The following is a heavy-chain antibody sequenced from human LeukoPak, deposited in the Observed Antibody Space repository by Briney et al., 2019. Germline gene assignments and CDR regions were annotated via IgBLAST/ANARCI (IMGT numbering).Heavy chain of an antibody. CDR3: ARELTTVDYYDSSGYYSD. Sequence: ASVKVSCTAPGYTFTGYYMHWVRQAPGQGLEWMGWINPNSGGTNYAQKFQGRVTMTRDTSISTAYMELSRLRSDDTAVYYCARELTTVDYYDSSGYYSDWGQGTLVTVSS. CDR1: GYTFTGYY. CDR2: INPNSGGT. V-gene: IGHV1-2*02. D-gene: IGHD3-22*01. J-gene: IGHJ4*02.